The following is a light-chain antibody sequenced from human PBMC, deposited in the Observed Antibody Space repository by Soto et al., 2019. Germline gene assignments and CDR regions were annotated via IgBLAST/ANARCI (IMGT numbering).Light chain of an antibody. Sequence: LTPPSSVSGSPGQSSTIPVTGTGGDVGGYNLVSWYQQHPGKAPKLMIYEVTERPSGVSNRFSGSKSGNTASLTISGLQPDDEADYYCCSYAGNSEVFGTGTKVTGL. V-gene: IGLV2-23*02. J-gene: IGLJ1*01. CDR2: EVT. CDR1: GGDVGGYNL. CDR3: CSYAGNSEV.